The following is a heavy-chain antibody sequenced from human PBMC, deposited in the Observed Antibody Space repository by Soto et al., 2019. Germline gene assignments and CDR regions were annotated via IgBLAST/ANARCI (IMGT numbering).Heavy chain of an antibody. Sequence: PAETLSLTCPVSGGSISSYYWSWIRQPPGKGLEWIGYIYYSGSTNYNPSLKSRVTISVDTSKNQFSLKLSSVTAADTAVYYCARARIVGEYNRFDPWGQGTLVTVSS. CDR2: IYYSGST. CDR3: ARARIVGEYNRFDP. J-gene: IGHJ5*02. V-gene: IGHV4-59*01. CDR1: GGSISSYY. D-gene: IGHD1-26*01.